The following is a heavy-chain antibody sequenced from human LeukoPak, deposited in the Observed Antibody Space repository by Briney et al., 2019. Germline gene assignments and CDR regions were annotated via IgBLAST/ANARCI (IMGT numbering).Heavy chain of an antibody. J-gene: IGHJ4*02. D-gene: IGHD3-10*01. Sequence: SETLSLTCTVSGGSISSHYWSWIRQPPGKGLEWIGYIHYSGSTNYNPSLKSRVTVSLDTSKNQFSLELSSVTAADTAVYYCASHYGSGSFYSPFDYWGQGTLVTVSS. CDR3: ASHYGSGSFYSPFDY. V-gene: IGHV4-59*11. CDR2: IHYSGST. CDR1: GGSISSHY.